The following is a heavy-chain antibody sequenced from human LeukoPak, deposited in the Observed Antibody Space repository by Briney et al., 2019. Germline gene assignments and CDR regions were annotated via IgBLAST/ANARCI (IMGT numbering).Heavy chain of an antibody. V-gene: IGHV4-59*01. Sequence: SETLSLTCTVSGGSISSYYWSWIRQPPGKGLEWIGYIYYSGSTNCNPSLKSRVTISVDTSKNQFSLKLSSLTAADTAEYYSARGRSGWDNWGQGTLVTVSS. CDR1: GGSISSYY. J-gene: IGHJ4*02. CDR3: ARGRSGWDN. CDR2: IYYSGST. D-gene: IGHD6-19*01.